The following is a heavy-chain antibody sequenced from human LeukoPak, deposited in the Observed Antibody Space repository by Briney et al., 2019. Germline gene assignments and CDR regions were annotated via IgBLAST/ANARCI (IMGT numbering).Heavy chain of an antibody. CDR1: GFTFSNYE. V-gene: IGHV3-48*03. CDR2: ISSSGSAI. D-gene: IGHD2-15*01. J-gene: IGHJ4*02. CDR3: ARGWYQYYFDC. Sequence: GGSLRLSCAASGFTFSNYEMNWVRQAPGKGLEWVSYISSSGSAIYYADSVKGRFTISRDNAKNSLYPQMNSLRAEDTAVYYCARGWYQYYFDCWGQGTLVTVSS.